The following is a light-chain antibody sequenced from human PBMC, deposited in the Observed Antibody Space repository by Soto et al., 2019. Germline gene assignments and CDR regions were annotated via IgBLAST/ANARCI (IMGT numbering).Light chain of an antibody. CDR1: QSVSSN. CDR2: GAS. V-gene: IGKV3-15*01. Sequence: ERVKIQSLAALSVTTGERATLSCRASQSVSSNLAWYQQKPGQAPRLLIYGASTRATGIPARFSGSGSGTEFTLTISSLQSEDFAVYYCQQYNNWPPLTFGGGTKVDIK. J-gene: IGKJ4*01. CDR3: QQYNNWPPLT.